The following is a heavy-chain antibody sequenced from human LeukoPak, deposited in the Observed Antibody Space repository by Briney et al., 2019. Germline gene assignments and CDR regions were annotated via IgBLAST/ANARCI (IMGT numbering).Heavy chain of an antibody. V-gene: IGHV5-51*01. J-gene: IGHJ5*01. D-gene: IGHD2-15*01. Sequence: GESLKISCKGSGYSFTNSWIGWVRLMPGKGLEWMGIIYPADSDIRYSPSFQGQVTISADKSINTAYLQWSGLKASDTAMYYCARQEYCSGGSCYTWFDSWGQGTLVTVSS. CDR3: ARQEYCSGGSCYTWFDS. CDR1: GYSFTNSW. CDR2: IYPADSDI.